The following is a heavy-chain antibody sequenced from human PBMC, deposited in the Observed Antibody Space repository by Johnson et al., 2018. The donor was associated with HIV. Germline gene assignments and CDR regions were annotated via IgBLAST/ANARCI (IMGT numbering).Heavy chain of an antibody. D-gene: IGHD3-10*01. Sequence: QEQLVESGGGVVQPGRSLRLSCAASGFTFSSYAMHWVRQAPGKGLEWVAIISYDGSNKYYADSVKGRVTISRDNSKNTRYLQMNSLRAEDTAVYYCARHMVQGVIITSGAFDIWGQGTMVTVSS. CDR2: ISYDGSNK. CDR3: ARHMVQGVIITSGAFDI. V-gene: IGHV3-30*03. J-gene: IGHJ3*02. CDR1: GFTFSSYA.